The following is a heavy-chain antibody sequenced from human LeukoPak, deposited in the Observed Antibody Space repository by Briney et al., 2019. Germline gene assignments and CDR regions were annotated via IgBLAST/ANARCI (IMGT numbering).Heavy chain of an antibody. CDR3: ARGRWNTGMVSPYYFDY. D-gene: IGHD5-18*01. V-gene: IGHV4-4*07. CDR1: GGSISNYY. Sequence: PSETLSLTCTVSGGSISNYYWSWIRQPAGKGLEWIGRTHTSGSTNYNPSLKSRVTMSVDTSKNQFSLKLSSVTAADTAVYYCARGRWNTGMVSPYYFDYWGQGTLVTVSS. J-gene: IGHJ4*02. CDR2: THTSGST.